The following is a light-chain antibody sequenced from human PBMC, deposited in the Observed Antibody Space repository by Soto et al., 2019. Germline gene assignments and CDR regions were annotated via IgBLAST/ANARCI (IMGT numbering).Light chain of an antibody. V-gene: IGKV3D-15*01. CDR3: QQYNNWPPT. J-gene: IGKJ2*01. CDR1: QSVTNN. CDR2: DAS. Sequence: EIVLTQSPDTLSLSPGESGTLSCRASQSVTNNYVAWYQQKPGQAPRLLIYDASNRATGIPDRFSGNGSGTDFTLTISSLQSEDFAVYYCQQYNNWPPTFGQGTKLEIK.